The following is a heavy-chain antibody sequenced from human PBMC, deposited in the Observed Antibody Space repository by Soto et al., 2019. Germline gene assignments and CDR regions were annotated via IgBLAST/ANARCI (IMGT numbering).Heavy chain of an antibody. V-gene: IGHV3-30*18. CDR1: GFTFSSYG. D-gene: IGHD6-19*01. J-gene: IGHJ4*01. Sequence: GGSLRLSCVASGFTFSSYGIHWVRQAPGKGLEWVAVVSSDGSTTYYADSVKGRFTISRDNSKNTLYLQMDSLRPEDTAVYYCAKEVAVAGDFDYWGHGTLVTVSS. CDR2: VSSDGSTT. CDR3: AKEVAVAGDFDY.